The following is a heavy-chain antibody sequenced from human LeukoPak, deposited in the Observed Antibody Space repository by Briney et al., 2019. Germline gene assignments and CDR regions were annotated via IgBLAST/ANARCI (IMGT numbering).Heavy chain of an antibody. CDR3: ATNYYHSSGYFPDFDY. J-gene: IGHJ4*02. CDR2: ISGSGRDT. Sequence: PGGSLRLSCAASGFTFSSYAMNWVRQAPVKGLEWVSGISGSGRDTYYADSVKGRFTISRDNSKNTLYLQMNSLRADDTAVYYCATNYYHSSGYFPDFDYWGQGALVSVSS. CDR1: GFTFSSYA. D-gene: IGHD3-22*01. V-gene: IGHV3-23*01.